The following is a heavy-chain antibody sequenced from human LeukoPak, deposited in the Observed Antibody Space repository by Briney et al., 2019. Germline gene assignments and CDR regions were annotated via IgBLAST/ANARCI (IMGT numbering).Heavy chain of an antibody. CDR3: AKTQLRTVTTCLVL. J-gene: IGHJ4*02. V-gene: IGHV3-72*01. CDR1: GFTFSDHY. Sequence: GGSLRLSCAASGFTFSDHYIDWVRQAPGKGLEWVARTRNKVNSYTTAYAASVTGRFTVSRDDSSNSVYLQMNSLKIEDTAVYYCAKTQLRTVTTCLVLWGQGTLVTVSS. D-gene: IGHD4-17*01. CDR2: TRNKVNSYTT.